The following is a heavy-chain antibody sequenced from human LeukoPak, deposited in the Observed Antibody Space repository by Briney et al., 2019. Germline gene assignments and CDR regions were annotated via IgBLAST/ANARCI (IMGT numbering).Heavy chain of an antibody. V-gene: IGHV4-39*01. CDR2: IYYSGST. CDR1: GGSISSSSYY. Sequence: SETLSLTCTVSGGSISSSSYYWGWLRQPPGKGLEWIGSIYYSGSTYYNPSLKSRVTISVDTSKNQFSLKLSSVTAADTAVYYCARVPGIAVAGSYWGQGTLVTDSS. J-gene: IGHJ4*02. D-gene: IGHD6-19*01. CDR3: ARVPGIAVAGSY.